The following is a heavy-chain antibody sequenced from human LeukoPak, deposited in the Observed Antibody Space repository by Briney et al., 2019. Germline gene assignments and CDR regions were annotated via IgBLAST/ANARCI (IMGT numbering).Heavy chain of an antibody. Sequence: ASVKVSCKASGYTFTSYYMHWVRQAPGQGLEWMGIINPSGGSTNYAQKFQGRVTMTRDTSTNTAYMELSSLRSEDTAVYYCARGPSITMIRGGQWYYYMDVWGKGTTVTISS. CDR1: GYTFTSYY. CDR2: INPSGGST. V-gene: IGHV1-46*01. CDR3: ARGPSITMIRGGQWYYYMDV. J-gene: IGHJ6*03. D-gene: IGHD3-10*01.